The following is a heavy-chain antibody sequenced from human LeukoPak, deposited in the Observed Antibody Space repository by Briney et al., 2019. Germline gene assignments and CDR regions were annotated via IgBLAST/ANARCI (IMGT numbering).Heavy chain of an antibody. CDR1: GFTFSSYS. D-gene: IGHD4-11*01. CDR2: ISSSSSYI. Sequence: GGSLRLSCAASGFTFSSYSMNWVRQAPGKVLEWVSSISSSSSYIYYADSGKGRFTMCRDNAEKSLYLQFNTLRADDTAVYYCARDRSYSNSMDVWGQGTTVTVSS. CDR3: ARDRSYSNSMDV. V-gene: IGHV3-21*01. J-gene: IGHJ6*02.